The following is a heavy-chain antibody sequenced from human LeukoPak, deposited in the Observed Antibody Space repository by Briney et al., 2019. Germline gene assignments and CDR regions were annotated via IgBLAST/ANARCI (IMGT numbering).Heavy chain of an antibody. CDR3: ARITYDFWSGYYMPDDP. J-gene: IGHJ5*02. CDR2: ISIYNGNT. CDR1: GYTFTNYG. Sequence: GASVKVSCKASGYTFTNYGISWVRQAPGQGLEWMGWISIYNGNTDYAQKLRVRVTMTTDTSTSTAHMELRSLRSDDTAVYYCARITYDFWSGYYMPDDPWGQGTLVTVSS. D-gene: IGHD3-3*01. V-gene: IGHV1-18*01.